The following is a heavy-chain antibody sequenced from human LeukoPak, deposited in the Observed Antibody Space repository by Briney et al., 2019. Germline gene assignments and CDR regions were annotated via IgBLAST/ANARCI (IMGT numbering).Heavy chain of an antibody. CDR2: INPNSGGT. Sequence: ASVKVSCKASGYTFTGYYMHWVRQAPGQGLEWMGWINPNSGGTNYAQKFQGRVTMTRDTSISTAYMELSRLRSDDTAVYYCARERGYYGSGSYSRAFDYWGQGTLVTVSS. V-gene: IGHV1-2*02. CDR1: GYTFTGYY. J-gene: IGHJ4*02. D-gene: IGHD3-10*01. CDR3: ARERGYYGSGSYSRAFDY.